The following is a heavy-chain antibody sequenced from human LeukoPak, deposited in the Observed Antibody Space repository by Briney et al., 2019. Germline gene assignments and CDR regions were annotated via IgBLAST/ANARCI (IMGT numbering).Heavy chain of an antibody. CDR2: IKSDGSST. CDR3: ATGIGHAFDI. Sequence: PGGSLRLSCAASGFTFSSYWMNWVRQAPGKGLVWVSSIKSDGSSTSYADSVKGRLTISRDNARNTLYLQMNSLRTEDTAVYYCATGIGHAFDIGGQGTMVSVSA. V-gene: IGHV3-74*01. CDR1: GFTFSSYW. D-gene: IGHD3-10*01. J-gene: IGHJ3*02.